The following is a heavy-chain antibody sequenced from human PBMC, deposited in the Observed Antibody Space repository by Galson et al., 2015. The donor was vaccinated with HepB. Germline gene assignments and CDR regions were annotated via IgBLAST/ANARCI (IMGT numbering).Heavy chain of an antibody. Sequence: SVKVSCKASGSTFTSYGISWVRQAPGQGLEWMGWISAYNGNTNYAQKLQGRVTMTTDTSTSTAYMELRSLRSDDTAVYHCARDGYCGGDCYFRDIDYWGQGTLVTVSS. D-gene: IGHD2-21*02. CDR2: ISAYNGNT. CDR3: ARDGYCGGDCYFRDIDY. CDR1: GSTFTSYG. V-gene: IGHV1-18*04. J-gene: IGHJ4*02.